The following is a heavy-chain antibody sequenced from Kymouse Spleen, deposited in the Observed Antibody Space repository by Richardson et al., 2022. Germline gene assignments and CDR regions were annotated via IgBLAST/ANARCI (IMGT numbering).Heavy chain of an antibody. D-gene: IGHD1-7*01. CDR3: ARGEAGTTYYYYYGMDV. Sequence: QVQLQQWGAGLLKPSETLSLTCAVYGGSFSGYYWSWIRQPPGKGLEWIGEINHSGSTNYNPSLKSRVTISVDTSKNQFSLKLSSVTAADTAVYYCARGEAGTTYYYYYGMDVWGQGTTVTVSS. J-gene: IGHJ6*02. CDR2: INHSGST. V-gene: IGHV4-34*01. CDR1: GGSFSGYY.